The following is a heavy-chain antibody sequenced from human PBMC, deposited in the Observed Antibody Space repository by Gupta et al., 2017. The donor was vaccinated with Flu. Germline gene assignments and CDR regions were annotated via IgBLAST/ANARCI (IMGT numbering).Heavy chain of an antibody. V-gene: IGHV3-23*01. CDR2: IEAGGVTT. D-gene: IGHD3-10*01. CDR1: AFASQHRT. J-gene: IGHJ4*02. CDR3: AKGAYGSASQYIDY. Sequence: VQVLHYVRGLLQPGRSLILSCQGSAFASQHRTMNGGRQGQGKGHEWLSYIEAGGVTTGYAVAVKGRFTISRDDATNTVYLQMTGLGVEDTAFYYCAKGAYGSASQYIDYWGQGTLVTVSS.